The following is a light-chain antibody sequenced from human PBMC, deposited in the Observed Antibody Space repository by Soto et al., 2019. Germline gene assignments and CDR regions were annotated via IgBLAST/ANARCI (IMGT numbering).Light chain of an antibody. J-gene: IGKJ4*01. V-gene: IGKV1-5*02. CDR3: QQYNRYSFT. CDR1: QTISSW. CDR2: DAS. Sequence: DIQMTQSPSTLSGSVGDRVTIICRASQTISSWLAWYQQKPGKAPKLLIYDASNLESGVPSRFSGSGSETAFTLTISSLQPDDFATYYCQQYNRYSFTFGGGTKVDI.